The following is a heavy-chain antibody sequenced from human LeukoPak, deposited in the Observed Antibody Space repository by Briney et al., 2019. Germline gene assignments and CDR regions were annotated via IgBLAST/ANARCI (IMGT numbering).Heavy chain of an antibody. V-gene: IGHV3-74*01. Sequence: GGSLRLSCAASGFTFSSYWMHWVRQAPGKGLVWVSRISPDGSTTGHADSVKGRFTTSRDNAKNTLSLQMNSLRAEDTAVYYCTRDFDFSSAIWGQGTLVTVSS. J-gene: IGHJ4*02. CDR2: ISPDGSTT. CDR3: TRDFDFSSAI. CDR1: GFTFSSYW. D-gene: IGHD3-3*01.